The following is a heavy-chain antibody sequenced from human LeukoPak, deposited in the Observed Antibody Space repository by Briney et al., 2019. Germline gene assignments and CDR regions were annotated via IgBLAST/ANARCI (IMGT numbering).Heavy chain of an antibody. D-gene: IGHD2-2*01. V-gene: IGHV4-61*02. CDR1: GDSISSGRYY. Sequence: SETLSLTCTVSGDSISSGRYYWSWIRQPAGKGLEWIGRIHSSGGTEYYPSLKRRVTISVDTAKNQFSLKLTSVTAADTAVYYCAREGASWGFTWGQGTLVTVSS. CDR2: IHSSGGT. CDR3: AREGASWGFT. J-gene: IGHJ5*02.